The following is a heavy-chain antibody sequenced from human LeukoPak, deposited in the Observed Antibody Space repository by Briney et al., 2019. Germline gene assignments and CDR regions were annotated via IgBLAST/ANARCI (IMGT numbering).Heavy chain of an antibody. CDR1: GYTFTDYY. CDR2: VDPEDGET. CDR3: ATGPRADGSLDY. J-gene: IGHJ4*02. D-gene: IGHD1-26*01. V-gene: IGHV1-69-2*01. Sequence: RASVKVSCXVSGYTFTDYYMHWVQQAHGKGLEWMALVDPEDGETIYAEKFQGRVTITADTSTDTAYMELSSLRSEDTAVYYCATGPRADGSLDYWGQGTLVTVSS.